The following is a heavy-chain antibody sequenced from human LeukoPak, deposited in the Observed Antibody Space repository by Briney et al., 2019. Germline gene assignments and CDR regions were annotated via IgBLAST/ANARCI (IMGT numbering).Heavy chain of an antibody. CDR3: ARSLYSSVPGV. J-gene: IGHJ6*04. CDR1: AFTVSNNY. D-gene: IGHD6-25*01. Sequence: GRSLRLSCAASAFTVSNNYMTWVRQAPGKGLEWVSLIYSAGSTYYADSVKGRFTISRDNSKNTLYLQMNSLRAEDTAVYYCARSLYSSVPGVWGKGTTVTVSS. V-gene: IGHV3-66*01. CDR2: IYSAGST.